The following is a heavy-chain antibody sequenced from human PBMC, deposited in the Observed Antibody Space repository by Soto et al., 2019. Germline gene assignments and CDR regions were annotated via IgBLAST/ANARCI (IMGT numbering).Heavy chain of an antibody. CDR2: ISYDGSNK. CDR3: ARARSSSWCPDY. V-gene: IGHV3-30-3*01. D-gene: IGHD6-13*01. CDR1: GFTFSSYA. Sequence: GGSLRLSCAASGFTFSSYAMHWVRQAPGKGLEWVAVISYDGSNKYYADSVKGRFTISRDNSKNTLYLQMNSLRAEDTAVYYCARARSSSWCPDYWGQGTLVTVSS. J-gene: IGHJ4*02.